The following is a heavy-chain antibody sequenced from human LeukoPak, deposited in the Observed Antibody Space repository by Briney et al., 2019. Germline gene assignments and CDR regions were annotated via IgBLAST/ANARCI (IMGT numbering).Heavy chain of an antibody. J-gene: IGHJ4*02. CDR2: INPNSGGT. Sequence: ASVKVSCKASGYTFTGYYMHWVRQAPGQGLEWMGWINPNSGGTNYAQKFQGRVTMTRDTSISTAYMELSRLRSDDTAVYYCARVAAPYLYDILTGYFDYWGQGTLVTVSS. CDR1: GYTFTGYY. D-gene: IGHD3-9*01. V-gene: IGHV1-2*02. CDR3: ARVAAPYLYDILTGYFDY.